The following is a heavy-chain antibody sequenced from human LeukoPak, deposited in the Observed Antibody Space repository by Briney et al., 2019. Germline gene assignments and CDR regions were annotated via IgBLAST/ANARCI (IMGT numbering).Heavy chain of an antibody. V-gene: IGHV1-8*01. D-gene: IGHD3-10*01. CDR2: MNPNSGNT. CDR3: ARGEKVRGVFYYYGMDV. Sequence: ASVKVSCKASGYTFTSYDINWVRQATGQGLEWMGWMNPNSGNTGYAQKFQGRVTMTRNTSISTAYMELSSLRSEDTAVYYCARGEKVRGVFYYYGMDVWGQGTTVTVSS. J-gene: IGHJ6*02. CDR1: GYTFTSYD.